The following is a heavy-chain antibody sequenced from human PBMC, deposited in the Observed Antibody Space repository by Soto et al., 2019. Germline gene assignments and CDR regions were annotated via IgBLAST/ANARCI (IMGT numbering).Heavy chain of an antibody. V-gene: IGHV4-39*01. CDR2: IYYSGST. Sequence: PSETLSLTCTVSGGSISSSSYYWGWIRQPPGKGLEWIGSIYYSGSTYYNPSLKSRVTISVDTSKNQFSLKLSSVTAADTAVYYCARHGLPGLIVVVPAAIDYWGQGTLVTVSS. J-gene: IGHJ4*02. CDR3: ARHGLPGLIVVVPAAIDY. CDR1: GGSISSSSYY. D-gene: IGHD2-2*02.